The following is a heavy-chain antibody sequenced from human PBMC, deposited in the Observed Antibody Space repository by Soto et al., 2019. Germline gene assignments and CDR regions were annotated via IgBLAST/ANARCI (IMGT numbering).Heavy chain of an antibody. Sequence: EVQLGESGGVVDQPGGSLRLSCDASGFIFDAFSMHCVRQSPGKGLEWVSLIGRDGINTYYVDSVKGRFTISRDNSKNSLYLQMNSLTTEDTALYYCAKESGDASWSSYDSWCKGTLVTVSS. D-gene: IGHD6-13*01. CDR2: IGRDGINT. CDR1: GFIFDAFS. J-gene: IGHJ4*02. CDR3: AKESGDASWSSYDS. V-gene: IGHV3-43*01.